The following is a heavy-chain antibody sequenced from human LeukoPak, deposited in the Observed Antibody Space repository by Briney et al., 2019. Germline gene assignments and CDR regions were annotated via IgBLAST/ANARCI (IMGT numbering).Heavy chain of an antibody. V-gene: IGHV4-39*07. CDR2: IYYSGST. CDR1: GGSISSSSYY. Sequence: SETLSLTCTVSGGSISSSSYYWGWIRQPPGKGLEWIGSIYYSGSTYYNPSLKSRVTISVDTSKNQFSLKLSSVTAADTAVYYCARSKRSGWYFDYWGQGTLVTVSS. D-gene: IGHD6-19*01. J-gene: IGHJ4*02. CDR3: ARSKRSGWYFDY.